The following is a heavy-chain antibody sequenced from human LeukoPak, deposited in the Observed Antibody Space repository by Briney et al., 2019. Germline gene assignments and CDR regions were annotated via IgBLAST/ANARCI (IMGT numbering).Heavy chain of an antibody. D-gene: IGHD6-19*01. J-gene: IGHJ5*02. CDR2: INHSGST. V-gene: IGHV4-34*01. CDR1: GVSFSGYY. CDR3: ARGIRSGWYA. Sequence: SETLSLTCAVYGVSFSGYYWSWIRQPPGKGLEWIGEINHSGSTNYNPSLKSRVTISVDTSKNQFSLKLSSVTAADTAVYYCARGIRSGWYAWGQGTLVTVSS.